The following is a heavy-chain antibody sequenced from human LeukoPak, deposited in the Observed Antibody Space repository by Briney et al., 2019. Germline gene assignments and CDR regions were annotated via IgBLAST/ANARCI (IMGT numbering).Heavy chain of an antibody. CDR1: GFAVSNNY. D-gene: IGHD6-19*01. V-gene: IGHV3-53*01. CDR3: ARGVTIIAVGDS. J-gene: IGHJ4*02. Sequence: PGGSLRLSCAASGFAVSNNYMSWVRQAPGKGLEWVSIIYSAGDTYYADSVKGRFTISRDNSNNTLNLQMNSLRAEDTAVYYCARGVTIIAVGDSWGQGTLVTVSP. CDR2: IYSAGDT.